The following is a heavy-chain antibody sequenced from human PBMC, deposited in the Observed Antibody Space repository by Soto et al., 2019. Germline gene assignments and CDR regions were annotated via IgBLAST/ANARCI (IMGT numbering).Heavy chain of an antibody. J-gene: IGHJ5*02. CDR1: GYTFTGYY. V-gene: IGHV1-2*02. CDR2: INPTTGDT. Sequence: ASVKVSCKASGYTFTGYYIHWVRQAPGQGLEWMGWINPTTGDTNYAQNFQGRVNMTRDTSIYTAFMGLSRLTFYDTAVYYCARHNGYGAWLGXWGQGTLVTVSX. D-gene: IGHD5-12*01. CDR3: ARHNGYGAWLGX.